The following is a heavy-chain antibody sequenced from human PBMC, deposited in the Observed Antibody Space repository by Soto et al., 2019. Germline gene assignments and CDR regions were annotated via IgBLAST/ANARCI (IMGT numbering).Heavy chain of an antibody. Sequence: PSQTLSLTCTVSVGSISSYYWSWIRQPPGKGLEWIGYIYYSGSTNYSPALQSRVTISVHTSKNQFSLRLSSVTAADTAVYYCARTLGGYYDSSGLKLNGFDPWGQGTPVTVS. CDR2: IYYSGST. D-gene: IGHD3-22*01. CDR3: ARTLGGYYDSSGLKLNGFDP. V-gene: IGHV4-59*01. CDR1: VGSISSYY. J-gene: IGHJ5*02.